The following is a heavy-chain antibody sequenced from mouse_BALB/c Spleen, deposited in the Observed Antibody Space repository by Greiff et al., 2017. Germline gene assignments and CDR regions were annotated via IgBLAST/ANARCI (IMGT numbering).Heavy chain of an antibody. Sequence: QVQLQQPGAELVKPGASVKMSCKASGYTFTSYNMHWVKQTPGQGLEWIGAIYPGNGDTSYNQKFKGKATLTADKSSSTAYMQLNSLTSEDSAVYYCARWLLFFCDYWGQGTTLTVSS. D-gene: IGHD2-3*01. V-gene: IGHV1-12*01. J-gene: IGHJ2*01. CDR3: ARWLLFFCDY. CDR2: IYPGNGDT. CDR1: GYTFTSYN.